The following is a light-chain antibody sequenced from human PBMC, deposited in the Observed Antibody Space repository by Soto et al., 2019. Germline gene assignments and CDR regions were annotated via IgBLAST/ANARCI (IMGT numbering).Light chain of an antibody. CDR3: AAWDDSLNGYV. CDR2: RNN. V-gene: IGLV1-44*01. CDR1: SSNIGSNT. J-gene: IGLJ1*01. Sequence: QSVLTQLPSASGTPGQRVTISCSGSSSNIGSNTVNWYQQLPGTAPKLLIYRNNQRPSGVPDRFSGSTCATSASLAISGLQSEDEADYYCAAWDDSLNGYVFGPGTKVTVL.